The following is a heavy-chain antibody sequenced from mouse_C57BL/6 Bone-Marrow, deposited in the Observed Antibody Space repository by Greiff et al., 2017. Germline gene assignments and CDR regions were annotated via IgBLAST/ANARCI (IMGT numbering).Heavy chain of an antibody. CDR3: AREDGNQAMDY. CDR2: IHPNSGST. V-gene: IGHV1-64*01. J-gene: IGHJ4*01. Sequence: VQLQQSGAELVKPGASVKLSCKASGYTFTSYWMHWVKQRPGQGLEWIGMIHPNSGSTNYNEKFKSKATLTVDKSSSTAYMQLSSLTSEDSAVYYCAREDGNQAMDYWGQGTSVTVSS. D-gene: IGHD2-1*01. CDR1: GYTFTSYW.